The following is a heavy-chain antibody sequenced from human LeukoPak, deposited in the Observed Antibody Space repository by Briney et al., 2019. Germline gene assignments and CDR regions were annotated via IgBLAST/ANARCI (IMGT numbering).Heavy chain of an antibody. CDR2: TYPGDSDT. CDR3: ARQTSSWYVHYYYYMDV. CDR1: GYSFTSYW. Sequence: GESLKISCKGSGYSFTSYWIGWVRQMPGKGLEWMGITYPGDSDTRYSPSFQGQVTISADKSISTAYLQWSSLKASDTAMYYCARQTSSWYVHYYYYMDVWGKGTTVTVSS. D-gene: IGHD6-13*01. V-gene: IGHV5-51*01. J-gene: IGHJ6*03.